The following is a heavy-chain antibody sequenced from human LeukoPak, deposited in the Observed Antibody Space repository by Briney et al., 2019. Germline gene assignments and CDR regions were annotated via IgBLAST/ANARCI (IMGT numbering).Heavy chain of an antibody. CDR2: IYYSGST. V-gene: IGHV4-59*08. J-gene: IGHJ2*01. Sequence: SETLSLTCTVSGGSISNYYWTWIRQPPGKGLEWIGYIYYSGSTNYNPSVKSRVSMSVDTSNNQFYLKLSSVTAADTAVYYCARHRNWGCWYFDLWGRGTLVSVSS. D-gene: IGHD7-27*01. CDR1: GGSISNYY. CDR3: ARHRNWGCWYFDL.